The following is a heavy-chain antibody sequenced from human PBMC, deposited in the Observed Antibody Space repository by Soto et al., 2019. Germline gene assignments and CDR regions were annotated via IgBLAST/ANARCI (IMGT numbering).Heavy chain of an antibody. V-gene: IGHV2-5*01. J-gene: IGHJ4*02. CDR2: IYWNDDN. D-gene: IGHD6-19*01. Sequence: QITLKESGPTLVKPTQTLTLTCTFSGFSLSTTTVGVGWIRQPPGKALQWLALIYWNDDNPYSPSLKNRLTITRDTSRNQVVLTMTNMDPVDTGTCYCAHGSVWLFDYWGQGTLVTVSS. CDR3: AHGSVWLFDY. CDR1: GFSLSTTTVG.